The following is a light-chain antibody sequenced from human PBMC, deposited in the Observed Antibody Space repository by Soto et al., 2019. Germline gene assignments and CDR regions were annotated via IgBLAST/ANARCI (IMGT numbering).Light chain of an antibody. J-gene: IGKJ5*01. CDR1: HDIINF. CDR3: QQYDNFPIT. V-gene: IGKV1-33*01. CDR2: GAS. Sequence: DIQMTQSPSSLSASVGDRVTITCQASHDIINFLNWYQQKPGKAPKVLIYGASNLETGVPSRFSGSGSGTHFTFTISSLQPEDFATYYCQQYDNFPITFGQGTRLEIK.